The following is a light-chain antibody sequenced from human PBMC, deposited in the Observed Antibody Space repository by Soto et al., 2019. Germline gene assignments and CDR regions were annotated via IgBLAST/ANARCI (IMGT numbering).Light chain of an antibody. Sequence: EVVLTQSPATLSLSPGERATLSCRASQSVSEFLAWYQQKPGQAPRLLIYDASNRATGIPARFSGSGSGTDFTLTISSLEAEDFATYFCLQHNTYPLTFGGGTKVEIK. J-gene: IGKJ4*01. CDR2: DAS. V-gene: IGKV3-11*01. CDR3: LQHNTYPLT. CDR1: QSVSEF.